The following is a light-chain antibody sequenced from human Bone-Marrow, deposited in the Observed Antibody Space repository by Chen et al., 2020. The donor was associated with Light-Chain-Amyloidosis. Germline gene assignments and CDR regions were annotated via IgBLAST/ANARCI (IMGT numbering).Light chain of an antibody. CDR3: QSADSSGKYEVI. CDR2: RDT. J-gene: IGLJ2*01. V-gene: IGLV3-25*03. Sequence: SYELTQPPSVSVSPGHTARITCSGDDLPTKYAYWYQQKPGQAPVLGIHRDTERPSGISERFSGSSSGTTATLTIRGVQAEDEADYHCQSADSSGKYEVIVGGGTKLTVL. CDR1: DLPTKY.